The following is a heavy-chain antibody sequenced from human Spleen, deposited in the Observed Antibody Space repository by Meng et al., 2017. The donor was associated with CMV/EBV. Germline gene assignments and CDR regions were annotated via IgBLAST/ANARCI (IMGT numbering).Heavy chain of an antibody. CDR3: AKGQGRPAANALNWFDP. V-gene: IGHV3-13*01. D-gene: IGHD2-2*01. CDR1: GSTFSSYD. CDR2: IGTAGDT. Sequence: GGSLRLSCAASGSTFSSYDMHWVRQATGKGLEWVSAIGTAGDTYYPGSVKGRFTISRENAKNSLYLQMNSLRAEDTAVYYCAKGQGRPAANALNWFDPWGQGTLVTVSS. J-gene: IGHJ5*02.